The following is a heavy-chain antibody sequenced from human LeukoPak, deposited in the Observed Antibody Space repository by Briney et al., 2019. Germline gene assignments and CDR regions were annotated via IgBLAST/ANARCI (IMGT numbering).Heavy chain of an antibody. J-gene: IGHJ6*02. CDR2: ISYDGSNK. CDR1: GLTFRSYA. Sequence: GGSLSLSCAAPGLTFRSYAMPWVRQAPGKGLEWVAVISYDGSNKYYADSVKGRFTISRDNSKNTLYLQMNSLRAEDTAVYYCARDDDILTGYYPYGMDVWGQGTTVTVSS. D-gene: IGHD3-9*01. CDR3: ARDDDILTGYYPYGMDV. V-gene: IGHV3-30-3*01.